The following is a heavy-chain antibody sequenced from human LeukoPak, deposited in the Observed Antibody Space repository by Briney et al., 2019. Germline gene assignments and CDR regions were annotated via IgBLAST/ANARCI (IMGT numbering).Heavy chain of an antibody. D-gene: IGHD3-3*01. CDR1: GYTFINYA. J-gene: IGHJ4*02. CDR2: INAYNGDT. CDR3: ARDLNGVTIFGVVTAFDY. Sequence: VASVKVSCKASGYTFINYAIHWVRQAPGQRLEWMGWINAYNGDTEYSQKLQGRVTITKDTSASTAYMDLSTLRSEDTAVYYCARDLNGVTIFGVVTAFDYWGQGTLVTVSS. V-gene: IGHV1-3*01.